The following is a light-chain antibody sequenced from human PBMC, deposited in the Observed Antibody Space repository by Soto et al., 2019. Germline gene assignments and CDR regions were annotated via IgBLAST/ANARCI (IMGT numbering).Light chain of an antibody. CDR1: QGIRND. CDR3: LQDHNYPWT. CDR2: AAS. J-gene: IGKJ1*01. Sequence: AIQMTQSPSSLSASVGDRVTIACRASQGIRNDLGWYQQKPGKAPKLLIYAASNLQSGVPSRFSGSGSGALFTLSISSLQPEDFATYYCLQDHNYPWTFGQGTKVEIK. V-gene: IGKV1-6*01.